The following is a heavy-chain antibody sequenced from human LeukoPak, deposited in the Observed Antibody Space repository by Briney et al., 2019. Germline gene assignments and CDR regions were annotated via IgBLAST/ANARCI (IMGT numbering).Heavy chain of an antibody. V-gene: IGHV3-23*01. CDR3: ARDTDPGIAAAGTDY. J-gene: IGHJ4*02. CDR1: GFTFSAYS. D-gene: IGHD6-13*01. Sequence: GGSLRLSCAASGFTFSAYSMNWVRHTPGRGLEWVSAISVSGNTYHADSVKGRFTISRDSSKNTLYLQMNSLRAEDTAVYYCARDTDPGIAAAGTDYWGQGTLVTVSS. CDR2: ISVSGNT.